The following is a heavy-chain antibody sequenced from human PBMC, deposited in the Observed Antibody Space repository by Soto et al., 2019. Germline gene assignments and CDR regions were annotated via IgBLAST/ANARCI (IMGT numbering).Heavy chain of an antibody. J-gene: IGHJ6*02. CDR1: GGTFSSYA. CDR2: IIPIFGTA. V-gene: IGHV1-69*13. Sequence: SVKVSCKASGGTFSSYAISWVRQAPGQGPEWMGGIIPIFGTANYAQKFQGRVTITADESTGTAYMELSSLRSEDTAVYYCARVRITMVRGVISYYYYGMDVWGQGTTVTAP. CDR3: ARVRITMVRGVISYYYYGMDV. D-gene: IGHD3-10*01.